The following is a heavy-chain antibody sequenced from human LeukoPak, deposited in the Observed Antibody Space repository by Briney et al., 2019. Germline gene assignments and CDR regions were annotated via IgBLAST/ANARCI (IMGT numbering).Heavy chain of an antibody. Sequence: GGSLRLSCVASDFTFDFYWMTWVRQAPGKGLEWLASILPDGSQKYYVDSVKGRFTISRDNPKNSLYLQINNLRAEDTAVYYCGRLAHNAWYAIDFWGQGTLVTVSS. CDR2: ILPDGSQK. V-gene: IGHV3-7*01. D-gene: IGHD2-2*01. CDR3: GRLAHNAWYAIDF. J-gene: IGHJ4*02. CDR1: DFTFDFYW.